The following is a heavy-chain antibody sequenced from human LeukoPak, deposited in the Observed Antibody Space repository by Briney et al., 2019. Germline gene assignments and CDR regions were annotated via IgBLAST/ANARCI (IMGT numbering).Heavy chain of an antibody. CDR2: ISSSGRSI. J-gene: IGHJ4*02. V-gene: IGHV3-48*04. D-gene: IGHD6-13*01. Sequence: PGGSLRLSCAASGFTFSSYWMNWVRQAPGKGLEWVSYISSSGRSIYYADSVRGRFTISRDNAKNSLYLQMNSLRAEDTAVYYCARDLGQQLVWGQGTLVTVSS. CDR3: ARDLGQQLV. CDR1: GFTFSSYW.